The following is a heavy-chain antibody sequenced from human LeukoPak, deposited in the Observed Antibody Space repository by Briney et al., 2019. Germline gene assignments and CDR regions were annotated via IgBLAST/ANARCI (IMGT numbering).Heavy chain of an antibody. D-gene: IGHD4-11*01. J-gene: IGHJ4*02. CDR1: GFTFSSYA. CDR2: VKQDGSEK. CDR3: ARWQKLLDY. V-gene: IGHV3-7*01. Sequence: GGSLRLSCAASGFTFSSYAMSWVRQAPGKGLEWVANVKQDGSEKYYVDSVKGRFTISRDNAKNSLYLQMNSLRAEDTAVYYCARWQKLLDYWGQGTLVTVSS.